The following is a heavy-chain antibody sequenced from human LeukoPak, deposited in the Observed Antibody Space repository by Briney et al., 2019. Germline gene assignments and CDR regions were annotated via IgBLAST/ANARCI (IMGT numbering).Heavy chain of an antibody. V-gene: IGHV4-39*02. CDR1: GGSISTINYY. CDR2: IYYSGST. CDR3: ARETKTFYFDSSAYYPYSIDS. Sequence: SETLSLTCIVSGGSISTINYYWGWIRQPPGKGLEWIGTIYYSGSTYHNPSLKSRVTISVDTSKNQFSLKLSSVTAPDTAVYYCARETKTFYFDSSAYYPYSIDSWGQGTLVTVSS. J-gene: IGHJ4*02. D-gene: IGHD3-22*01.